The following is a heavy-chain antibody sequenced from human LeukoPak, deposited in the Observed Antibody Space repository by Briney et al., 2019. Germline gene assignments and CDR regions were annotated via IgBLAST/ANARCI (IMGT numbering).Heavy chain of an antibody. J-gene: IGHJ5*02. CDR3: ARGHCSSTSCYRKTLWFDP. CDR2: INHSGST. D-gene: IGHD2-2*01. V-gene: IGHV4-34*01. Sequence: PSETLSLTCAVYGGSFSGYYWSWIRQPPGKGLEWIGEINHSGSTNYNPSLKSRVTISVDTSKNQFSLKLSSVTAADTAVYYCARGHCSSTSCYRKTLWFDPWGQGTLVTVSS. CDR1: GGSFSGYY.